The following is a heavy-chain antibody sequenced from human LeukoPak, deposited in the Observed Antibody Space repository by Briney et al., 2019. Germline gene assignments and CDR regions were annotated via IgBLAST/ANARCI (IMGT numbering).Heavy chain of an antibody. CDR2: MNPNSGNT. J-gene: IGHJ4*02. CDR1: GYTFTSYD. Sequence: ASVKVSCKASGYTFTSYDINWVRQATGQGLEWMGWMNPNSGNTGYAQKFQGRVTMTRNTFTSTVHMELSSLRSEDTAVYYCARGSGGSYYFDYWGQGTLVTVSS. CDR3: ARGSGGSYYFDY. D-gene: IGHD3-16*01. V-gene: IGHV1-8*01.